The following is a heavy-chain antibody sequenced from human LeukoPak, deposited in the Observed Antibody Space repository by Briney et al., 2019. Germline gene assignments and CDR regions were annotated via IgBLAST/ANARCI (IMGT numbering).Heavy chain of an antibody. Sequence: ASVKVSCKASGYTFTSYYMHWVRQAPGQGLEWMGWINPNSGGTNYAQKFQGRVTMTRDTSISTAYMELSRLRSDDTAVYYCARATMIVVVDAFDIWGQGTMVTVSS. V-gene: IGHV1-2*02. CDR2: INPNSGGT. J-gene: IGHJ3*02. CDR3: ARATMIVVVDAFDI. CDR1: GYTFTSYY. D-gene: IGHD3-22*01.